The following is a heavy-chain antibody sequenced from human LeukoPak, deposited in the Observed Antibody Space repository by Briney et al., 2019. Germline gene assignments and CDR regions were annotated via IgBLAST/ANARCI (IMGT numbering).Heavy chain of an antibody. Sequence: GGSLTPSSAASGFTFSTYWISWVRQTPGNGLEWVANIKKDGSEEHYVDSVKGRFTISRDNAKNSLYLQMNSLRAEDTAVYYCASYGSGLGRPLDDWGKGTLVTVSS. CDR3: ASYGSGLGRPLDD. V-gene: IGHV3-7*01. D-gene: IGHD2-15*01. CDR1: GFTFSTYW. CDR2: IKKDGSEE. J-gene: IGHJ4*02.